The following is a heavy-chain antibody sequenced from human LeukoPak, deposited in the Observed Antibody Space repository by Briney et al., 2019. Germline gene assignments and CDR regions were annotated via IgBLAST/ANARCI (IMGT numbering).Heavy chain of an antibody. V-gene: IGHV4-4*07. D-gene: IGHD2-15*01. J-gene: IGHJ6*03. CDR1: GGSISSYY. CDR2: IYTSGST. Sequence: SETLSLTCTVSGGSISSYYWSWIRQPAGKGLEWIGRIYTSGSTNYNPSLKSRVTMSVDTSKNQFSLKLSSVTAADTAVYYCARESNGYCSGGSCSSYYYMDVWGKGTTVTISS. CDR3: ARESNGYCSGGSCSSYYYMDV.